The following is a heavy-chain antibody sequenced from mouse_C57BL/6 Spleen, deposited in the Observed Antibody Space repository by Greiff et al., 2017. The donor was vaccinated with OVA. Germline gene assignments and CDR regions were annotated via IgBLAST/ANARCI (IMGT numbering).Heavy chain of an antibody. Sequence: EVKLMESGPGLVKPSQSLSLTCSVTGYSITSGYYWNWIRQFPGNKLEWMGYISYDGSNNYNPSLKNRISITRDTSKNQFFLKLNSVTTEDTATYYCAREVGYGSSDWYFDVWGTGTTVTVSS. CDR3: AREVGYGSSDWYFDV. CDR2: ISYDGSN. J-gene: IGHJ1*03. V-gene: IGHV3-6*01. D-gene: IGHD1-1*01. CDR1: GYSITSGYY.